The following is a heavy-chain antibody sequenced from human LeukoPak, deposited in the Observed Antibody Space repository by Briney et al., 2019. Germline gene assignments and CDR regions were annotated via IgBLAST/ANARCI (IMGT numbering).Heavy chain of an antibody. CDR2: ISSSSSYI. Sequence: GGSLRLPCAASGFTFSSYSMNWVRQAPGKGLEWVSSISSSSSYIYYADSVKGRFTISRDNAKNSLYLQMNSLRAEDTAVYYCARDIDGYVGGFDYWGQGTLVTVSS. V-gene: IGHV3-21*01. CDR3: ARDIDGYVGGFDY. D-gene: IGHD5-24*01. CDR1: GFTFSSYS. J-gene: IGHJ4*02.